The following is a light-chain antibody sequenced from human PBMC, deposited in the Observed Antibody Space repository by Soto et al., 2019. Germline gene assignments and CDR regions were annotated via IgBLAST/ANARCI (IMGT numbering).Light chain of an antibody. CDR2: EVS. CDR3: SSYAGNNNLV. J-gene: IGLJ2*01. CDR1: SSDVAGYNY. V-gene: IGLV2-8*01. Sequence: QSALTQSPSASGSPGQSVTISCTGTSSDVAGYNYVSWYQQHPGKAPKLLIYEVSKRPSGVPDRFSGSKSGNTASLTVSGLQAEDEADYYCSSYAGNNNLVFGGGTKLTVL.